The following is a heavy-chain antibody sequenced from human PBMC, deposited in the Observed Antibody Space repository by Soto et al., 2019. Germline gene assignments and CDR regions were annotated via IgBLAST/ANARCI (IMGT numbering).Heavy chain of an antibody. CDR1: VGSISSYY. J-gene: IGHJ4*02. Sequence: SETLSLTCTVSVGSISSYYWSWIRQPPGKGLEWIGYIYYSGSIYYNPSLKSRVTISVDRSKNQFSLKLSSVTAADTAVYYCARDKITGLFDYWGQGTLVTVSS. V-gene: IGHV4-59*12. CDR3: ARDKITGLFDY. D-gene: IGHD2-8*02. CDR2: IYYSGSI.